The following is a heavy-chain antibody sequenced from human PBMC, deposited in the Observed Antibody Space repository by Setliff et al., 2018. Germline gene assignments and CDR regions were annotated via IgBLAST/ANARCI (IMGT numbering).Heavy chain of an antibody. CDR3: ASQRLARYFES. CDR1: GYSINSPFT. J-gene: IGHJ4*02. Sequence: PSETLSLTCAVSGYSINSPFTWGWIRQPPGKGLEWIGTILDNGSTFYNPSLNSRVTMSIDTSKKEFSLRLSSVTAADTAVYYCASQRLARYFESWGQGILVTVSS. D-gene: IGHD2-21*01. CDR2: ILDNGST. V-gene: IGHV4-38-2*01.